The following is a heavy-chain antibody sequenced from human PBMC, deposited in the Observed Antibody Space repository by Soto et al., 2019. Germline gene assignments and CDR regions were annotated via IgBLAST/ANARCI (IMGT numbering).Heavy chain of an antibody. CDR1: GGSISSGGYY. V-gene: IGHV4-31*03. Sequence: QVQLQESGPGLVKPSQTLSLTCTVSGGSISSGGYYWSWIRQHPGKGLEWIGYIYYSGSTYYNPSLKGRVTISVDTSKNQFSLKLSSVTAADTAVYYCARDRLVRGVIIGSWFDPWGQGTLVTVSS. D-gene: IGHD3-10*01. J-gene: IGHJ5*02. CDR3: ARDRLVRGVIIGSWFDP. CDR2: IYYSGST.